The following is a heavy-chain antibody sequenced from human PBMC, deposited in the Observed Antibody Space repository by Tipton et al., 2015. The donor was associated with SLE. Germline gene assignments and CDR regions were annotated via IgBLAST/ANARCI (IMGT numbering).Heavy chain of an antibody. CDR1: GDSFRSHY. D-gene: IGHD1-26*01. V-gene: IGHV4-59*08. CDR2: IYHSGST. J-gene: IGHJ3*02. Sequence: TLSLTCIVSGDSFRSHYWSWIRQPPGKGLEYIGYIYHSGSTSSNPSLESRVTMSVDTSKKQFSLKVTSLTAADTAVYYCARQELEARAALDIWGQGTMVSVSS. CDR3: ARQELEARAALDI.